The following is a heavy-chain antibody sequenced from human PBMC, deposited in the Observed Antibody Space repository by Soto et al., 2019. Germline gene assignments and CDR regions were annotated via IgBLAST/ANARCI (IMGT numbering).Heavy chain of an antibody. CDR2: ITTSGTTT. Sequence: HPGGSLRLSCAASGFTFSRYAMSWVRQAPGKGLEWVSSITTSGTTTYDADSVKGRFAISRDNSKDTLFLQMNSLRVEDTAIYYCATFPVYDDAHDTDSWGQGTLVTVSS. CDR3: ATFPVYDDAHDTDS. CDR1: GFTFSRYA. V-gene: IGHV3-23*01. D-gene: IGHD3-16*01. J-gene: IGHJ4*02.